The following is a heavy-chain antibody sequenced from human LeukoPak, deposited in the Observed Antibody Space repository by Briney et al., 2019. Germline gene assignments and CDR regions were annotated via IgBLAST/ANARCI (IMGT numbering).Heavy chain of an antibody. CDR3: AREGVAVATFDY. J-gene: IGHJ4*02. V-gene: IGHV4-39*07. Sequence: SETLSLTCSVSGGSISSSSYYWGWIRQPPGQGLEWIGSIYYSGSTYYKPSLKSRVTISVDTSKNQFSLKLSSVTAADTAVYYCAREGVAVATFDYWGQGTLVTVSS. CDR1: GGSISSSSYY. D-gene: IGHD6-19*01. CDR2: IYYSGST.